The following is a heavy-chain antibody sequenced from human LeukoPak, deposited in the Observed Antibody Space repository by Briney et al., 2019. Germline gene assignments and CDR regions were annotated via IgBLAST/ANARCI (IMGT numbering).Heavy chain of an antibody. J-gene: IGHJ5*02. Sequence: PGGSLRLSCAASGFTFSSYAMSWVRQAPGKGLEWVAFIRYDGSNKYYADSVKGRFTISRDNSKNTLYLQMNSLRAEDTAVYYCAKGRYFDDSWFDPWGQGTLVTVSS. CDR3: AKGRYFDDSWFDP. D-gene: IGHD3-9*01. CDR2: IRYDGSNK. CDR1: GFTFSSYA. V-gene: IGHV3-30*02.